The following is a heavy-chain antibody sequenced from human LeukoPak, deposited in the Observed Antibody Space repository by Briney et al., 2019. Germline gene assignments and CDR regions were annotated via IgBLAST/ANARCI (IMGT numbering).Heavy chain of an antibody. J-gene: IGHJ2*01. D-gene: IGHD2-2*01. V-gene: IGHV3-23*01. Sequence: GWALRLPCAASGCTFSSYAMRWVRQAAGRGRAWVSAISGSGGSTYYADSVKGRFTISRDNAKNTLYLQMNSLRAEDTAVYYCAKGALPAAISRYFDLWGRGTLVTVSS. CDR1: GCTFSSYA. CDR2: ISGSGGST. CDR3: AKGALPAAISRYFDL.